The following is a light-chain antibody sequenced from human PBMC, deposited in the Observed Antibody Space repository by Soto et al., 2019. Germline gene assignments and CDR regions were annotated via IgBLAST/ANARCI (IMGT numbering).Light chain of an antibody. J-gene: IGKJ4*01. CDR1: KSFSRSY. Sequence: EIVLTQSPDTLSLSPGERATLSCRASKSFSRSYLAWYQQKPGQAPRLLIYGASSRATGIPDRFSGSGSGTDFTLTISRLEPEDFAVYYCQQYGSSPLTFGGGTKVDI. V-gene: IGKV3-20*01. CDR2: GAS. CDR3: QQYGSSPLT.